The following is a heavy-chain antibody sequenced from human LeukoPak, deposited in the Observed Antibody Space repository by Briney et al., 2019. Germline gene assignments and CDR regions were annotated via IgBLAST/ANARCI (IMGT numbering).Heavy chain of an antibody. D-gene: IGHD3-22*01. V-gene: IGHV3-74*01. CDR2: INSDESST. J-gene: IGHJ4*02. CDR1: GFTFSSYW. CDR3: ARDSRGWYYDSSGYPDY. Sequence: GGSLRLSCAATGFTFSSYWMHWVRQAPGKGLVWVSRINSDESSTDYADSVKGRFTISRDNAKNTLYLQMNSLRAEDTAVYYCARDSRGWYYDSSGYPDYWGQGTLVTVSS.